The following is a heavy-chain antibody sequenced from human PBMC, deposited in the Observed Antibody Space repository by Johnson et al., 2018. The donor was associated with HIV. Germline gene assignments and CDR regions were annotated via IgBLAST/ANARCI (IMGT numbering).Heavy chain of an antibody. V-gene: IGHV3-7*03. CDR3: VRACGDRGDDAFDI. D-gene: IGHD4-17*01. J-gene: IGHJ3*02. Sequence: VQLVESGGGLVQPGGSLRLSCAASGFTFSSYWMSWVRQAPGKGLEWVANIKQDGSEKYYVDSVKGRFTISRDNAKNSLYLQMNSLKTEDPAVYYCVRACGDRGDDAFDIWGQGTMVTVSS. CDR1: GFTFSSYW. CDR2: IKQDGSEK.